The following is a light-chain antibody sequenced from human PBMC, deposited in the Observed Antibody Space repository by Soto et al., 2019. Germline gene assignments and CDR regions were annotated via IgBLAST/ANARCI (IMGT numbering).Light chain of an antibody. CDR3: QQYNTYPLT. CDR1: QSISSW. J-gene: IGKJ4*01. CDR2: KAF. V-gene: IGKV1-5*03. Sequence: DIQMTQSPSTMSASVGDRVTITCRASQSISSWLAWYQQKPGKAPKFLIFKAFSLESGVPSSFSGSGSGTEFTLTISSLQPEDFATYYCQQYNTYPLTCGGGTKVEIK.